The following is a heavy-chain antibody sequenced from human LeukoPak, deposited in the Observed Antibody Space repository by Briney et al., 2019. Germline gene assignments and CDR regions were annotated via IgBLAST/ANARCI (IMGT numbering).Heavy chain of an antibody. J-gene: IGHJ4*02. V-gene: IGHV4-61*08. Sequence: SETLSLTCSVSGDSVSRSDSYWDWIRQPPGKGLEWIGYIYYSGSTNYNPSLKSRVTISVDTSKNQFSLKLSSVTAADTAVYYCARGSGIAAAGTYWGQGTLVTVSS. CDR1: GDSVSRSDSY. CDR3: ARGSGIAAAGTY. CDR2: IYYSGST. D-gene: IGHD6-13*01.